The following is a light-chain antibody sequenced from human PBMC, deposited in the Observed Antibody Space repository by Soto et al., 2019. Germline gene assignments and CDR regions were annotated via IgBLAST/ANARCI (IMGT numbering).Light chain of an antibody. V-gene: IGKV1-39*01. CDR2: AAS. CDR3: QQTYSIPLT. Sequence: DIQMTQSPSSLSASLGDRVTIACRASQSISRYLNWYQHKPGKAPNLLIYAASSSKPGVPSRFSGSGSGTDFTLTISSLQPEDFATYYCQQTYSIPLTFGGGTKVEI. J-gene: IGKJ4*01. CDR1: QSISRY.